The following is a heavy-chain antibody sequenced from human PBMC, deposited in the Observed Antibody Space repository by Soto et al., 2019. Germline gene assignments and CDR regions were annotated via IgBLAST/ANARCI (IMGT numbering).Heavy chain of an antibody. J-gene: IGHJ4*02. CDR2: FDPEDGET. Sequence: ASVKVSCKVSGYTLTGLSMHWVRQAPGKGLEWMGGFDPEDGETIYAQKFQGRVTMTEDTSTDTAYMELSSLRSEDTAVYYCATFRDSGSYPYYFDYWGQGTLVTVSS. CDR1: GYTLTGLS. D-gene: IGHD1-26*01. V-gene: IGHV1-24*01. CDR3: ATFRDSGSYPYYFDY.